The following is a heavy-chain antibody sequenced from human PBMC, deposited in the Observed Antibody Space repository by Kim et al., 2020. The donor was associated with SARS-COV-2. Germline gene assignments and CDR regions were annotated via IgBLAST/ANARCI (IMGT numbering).Heavy chain of an antibody. V-gene: IGHV3-23*01. CDR3: ARQGIGRYCSGCSCYFFDY. Sequence: GGSLRLSCAASGFTFSSYAMSWVRQAPGKGLEWVSGISSSGGSTYYADSVKGRFTISRDNSRNTLYLQMNSLRAEDTAVYYCARQGIGRYCSGCSCYFFDYWGQGTLVTVSS. CDR2: ISSSGGST. D-gene: IGHD2-15*01. CDR1: GFTFSSYA. J-gene: IGHJ4*02.